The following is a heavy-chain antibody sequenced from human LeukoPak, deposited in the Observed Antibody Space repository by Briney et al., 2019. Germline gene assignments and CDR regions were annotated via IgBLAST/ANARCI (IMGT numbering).Heavy chain of an antibody. CDR2: IKQGGSEK. V-gene: IGHV3-7*01. CDR1: GFPFSIYA. J-gene: IGHJ3*02. Sequence: QTGGPLRLSCAASGFPFSIYAMRWLREAPGRGLEWVANIKQGGSEKYYVDSVKGRFTISRDNAKNSLYLQMNSLRAEDTAVYYCARDYGGYYDFWSGSPGAFDIWGQGTMVTVSS. D-gene: IGHD3-3*01. CDR3: ARDYGGYYDFWSGSPGAFDI.